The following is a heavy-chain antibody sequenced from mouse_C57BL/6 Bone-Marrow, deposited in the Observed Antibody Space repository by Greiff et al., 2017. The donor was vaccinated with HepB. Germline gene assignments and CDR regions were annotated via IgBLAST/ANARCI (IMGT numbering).Heavy chain of an antibody. Sequence: VMLVESGPELVKPGASVKISCKASGYAFSSSWMNWVKQRPGKGLEWIGRIYPGDGDTNYNGKFKGKATLTADKSSSTAYMQLSSLTSEDSAVYFCARLDSSGYAFAYWGQGTLVTVSA. J-gene: IGHJ3*01. D-gene: IGHD3-2*02. CDR2: IYPGDGDT. CDR3: ARLDSSGYAFAY. V-gene: IGHV1-82*01. CDR1: GYAFSSSW.